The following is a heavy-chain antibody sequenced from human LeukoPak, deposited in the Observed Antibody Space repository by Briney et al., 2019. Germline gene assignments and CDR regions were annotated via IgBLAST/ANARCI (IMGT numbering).Heavy chain of an antibody. Sequence: ASVSVSCTASGYTFISNGISMMRQAPGQGLELMGLISAYNGNTNYAQKLQGRVTMTTDTSTSTAYMELRNLRSDDTAVYYCARDPRTGIVGATKDYWGQGNLVTVSS. J-gene: IGHJ4*02. CDR1: GYTFISNG. CDR2: ISAYNGNT. D-gene: IGHD1-26*01. V-gene: IGHV1-18*01. CDR3: ARDPRTGIVGATKDY.